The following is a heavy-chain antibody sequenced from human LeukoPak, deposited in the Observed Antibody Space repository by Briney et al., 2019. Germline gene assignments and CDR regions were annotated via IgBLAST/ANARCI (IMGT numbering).Heavy chain of an antibody. CDR2: INHSGST. Sequence: PSETLSLTCAVYGGSFSGYYWSWLRQPPGKGLEWIGEINHSGSTNYNPSLKSRVTISVDTSKNQFSLKLSSVTAADTAVYYCARGADPWDTAMVKLFDYWGQGTLVTVSS. CDR1: GGSFSGYY. V-gene: IGHV4-34*01. J-gene: IGHJ4*02. CDR3: ARGADPWDTAMVKLFDY. D-gene: IGHD5-18*01.